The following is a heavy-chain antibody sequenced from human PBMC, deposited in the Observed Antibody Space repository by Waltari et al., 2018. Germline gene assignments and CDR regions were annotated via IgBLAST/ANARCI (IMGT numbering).Heavy chain of an antibody. CDR3: ARDRDADYSSSWYYFDY. CDR2: IIPIFGTA. Sequence: QVQLVQSGAEVKKPGASVKVSCKASGYTFTSYYMHWVRQAPGQGLEWMGGIIPIFGTANYAQKFQGRVTITADESTSTAYMELSSLRSEDTAVYYCARDRDADYSSSWYYFDYWGQGTLVTVSS. D-gene: IGHD6-13*01. CDR1: GYTFTSYY. V-gene: IGHV1-69*01. J-gene: IGHJ4*02.